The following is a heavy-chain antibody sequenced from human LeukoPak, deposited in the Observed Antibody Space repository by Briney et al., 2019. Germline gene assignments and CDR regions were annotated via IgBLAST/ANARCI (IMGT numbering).Heavy chain of an antibody. CDR2: IIPIFGTA. Sequence: ASVKVSCKASGGTFISYAISWVRPAPGRGLEWMGGIIPIFGTANYAQTVQGRVTITADESTSTAYMELSSLRSEDTAVYYCARDHIVVVPAARGPTALDRWGQGTLVTVSS. D-gene: IGHD2-2*01. V-gene: IGHV1-69*13. J-gene: IGHJ5*02. CDR3: ARDHIVVVPAARGPTALDR. CDR1: GGTFISYA.